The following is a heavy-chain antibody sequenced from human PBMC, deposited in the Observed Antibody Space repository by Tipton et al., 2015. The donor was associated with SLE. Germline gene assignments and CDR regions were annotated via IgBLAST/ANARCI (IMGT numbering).Heavy chain of an antibody. CDR3: ARGSSGSGSYPFDY. D-gene: IGHD3-10*01. J-gene: IGHJ4*02. V-gene: IGHV4-31*02. Sequence: LRLSCTVSGGSISSGAWYWSWIRQHPGKGLEWIGYLYYSGNNYYNPSLQSRVTISVDTSRNQFSLNLRSVTAADTAVYYCARGSSGSGSYPFDYWGQGTLVAVSS. CDR2: LYYSGNN. CDR1: GGSISSGAWY.